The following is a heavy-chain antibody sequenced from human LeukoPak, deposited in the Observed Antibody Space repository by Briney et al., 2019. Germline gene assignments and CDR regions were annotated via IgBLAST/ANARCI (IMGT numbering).Heavy chain of an antibody. CDR1: GFSFSNYW. CDR3: AELGITMIGGV. J-gene: IGHJ6*04. CDR2: IKQDGSEK. D-gene: IGHD3-10*02. V-gene: IGHV3-7*01. Sequence: GGSLRLSCAASGFSFSNYWMSWVRQAPGKGLEWVANIKQDGSEKNYVDSVKGRFTISRDNAKNSLYLQMNSLRAEDTAVYYCAELGITMIGGVWGKGTTVTISS.